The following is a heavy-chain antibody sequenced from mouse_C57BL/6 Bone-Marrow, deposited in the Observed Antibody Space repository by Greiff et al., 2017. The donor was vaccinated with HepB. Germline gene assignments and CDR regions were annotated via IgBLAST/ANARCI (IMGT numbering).Heavy chain of an antibody. V-gene: IGHV7-3*01. CDR1: GFTFTDYY. Sequence: EVKLVESGGGLVQPGGSLSLSCAASGFTFTDYYMSWVRQPPGKALEWLGFIRNKANGYTTEYSASVKGRFTISRDNSQSILYLQMNALRAEDSATYYWARYIYYGKSWYFDVWGTGTTVTVSS. D-gene: IGHD2-1*01. CDR3: ARYIYYGKSWYFDV. CDR2: IRNKANGYTT. J-gene: IGHJ1*03.